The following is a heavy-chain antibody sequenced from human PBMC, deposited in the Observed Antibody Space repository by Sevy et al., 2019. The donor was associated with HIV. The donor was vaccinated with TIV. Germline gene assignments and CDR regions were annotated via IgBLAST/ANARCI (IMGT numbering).Heavy chain of an antibody. CDR1: GFTFSSYG. CDR2: IRCDGSNK. D-gene: IGHD3-22*01. J-gene: IGHJ4*02. Sequence: GGSLRLSCAASGFTFSSYGMHWVRQAPGKGLEWVAFIRCDGSNKYFADAVKGRVTLSRDNSKNTLYLQMNSLIAEDTAVYYCAKDRGYYDRSGYYYFDYWGQGTLVTVSS. V-gene: IGHV3-30*02. CDR3: AKDRGYYDRSGYYYFDY.